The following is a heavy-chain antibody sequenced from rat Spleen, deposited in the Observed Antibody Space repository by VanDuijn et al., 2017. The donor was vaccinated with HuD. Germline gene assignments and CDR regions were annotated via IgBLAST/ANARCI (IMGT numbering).Heavy chain of an antibody. D-gene: IGHD1-9*01. J-gene: IGHJ2*01. CDR1: GFNFNDYW. Sequence: EVKLVESGGGLVQPGRSLKLSCAASGFNFNDYWMGWVRQAPGKGLEWIGEINTDSTTTKYIPSVKGKFIISRDNAQNTLYLQMSKLGSEDTAIYYCARHGYNSYFDYWGQGVMVTVSS. V-gene: IGHV4-2*01. CDR3: ARHGYNSYFDY. CDR2: INTDSTTT.